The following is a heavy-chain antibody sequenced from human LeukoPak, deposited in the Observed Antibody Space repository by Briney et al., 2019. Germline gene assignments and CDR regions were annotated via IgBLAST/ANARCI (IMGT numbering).Heavy chain of an antibody. CDR3: ARSPLEYDFWSGRHYYFDY. Sequence: SQTLSLTCTVSGGSISSGNYFWSWIRQTAGKGLEWIGRIYTSGSTNYNPSLKSRVTISVDTSKNQFSLKLSSVTDADTAVYYCARSPLEYDFWSGRHYYFDYWGRGTLVTVSS. D-gene: IGHD3-3*01. V-gene: IGHV4-61*02. CDR1: GGSISSGNYF. J-gene: IGHJ4*02. CDR2: IYTSGST.